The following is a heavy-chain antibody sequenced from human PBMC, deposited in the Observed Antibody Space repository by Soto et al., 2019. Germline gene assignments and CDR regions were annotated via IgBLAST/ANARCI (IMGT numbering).Heavy chain of an antibody. J-gene: IGHJ2*01. CDR1: GFTFINYA. D-gene: IGHD2-2*01. Sequence: EVQLLESGGGLVQPGGSLRLSCVGSGFTFINYAMNWVRQTPGKGLEWVSTISGGGDRTFDADTVKGRFTISRDNSKNTVNLQMNSLRADDTAGYYCARTVLGSTSRQDWWYFELWGRGTLVTVSS. CDR3: ARTVLGSTSRQDWWYFEL. CDR2: ISGGGDRT. V-gene: IGHV3-23*01.